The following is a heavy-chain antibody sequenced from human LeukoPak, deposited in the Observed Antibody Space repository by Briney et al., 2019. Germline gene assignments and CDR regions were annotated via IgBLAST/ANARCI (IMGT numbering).Heavy chain of an antibody. CDR2: IKQDGSEK. Sequence: GGSLRLSCAASGFIFSSYWMSWVRQAPGKGLEWVANIKQDGSEKYYVDSVKGRFSISRDNAKNSLYLQMNGLRAEDTAVYYCAREEYGDHPWWWGQGTPVTVSS. CDR1: GFIFSSYW. CDR3: AREEYGDHPWW. J-gene: IGHJ4*02. V-gene: IGHV3-7*01. D-gene: IGHD4-17*01.